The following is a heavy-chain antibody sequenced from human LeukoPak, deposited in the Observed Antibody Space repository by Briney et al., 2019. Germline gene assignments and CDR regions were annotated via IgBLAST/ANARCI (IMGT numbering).Heavy chain of an antibody. D-gene: IGHD5-24*01. Sequence: RLSCVASGFTFSSYEMNWVRQXPGKGLEWVSVIYSGGSTYYADSVKGRFTISRDNSKNTLYLQMNSLRAEDTAVYYCARDFMATITDYWGQGTLVTVSS. CDR1: GFTFSSYE. J-gene: IGHJ4*02. V-gene: IGHV3-66*01. CDR3: ARDFMATITDY. CDR2: IYSGGST.